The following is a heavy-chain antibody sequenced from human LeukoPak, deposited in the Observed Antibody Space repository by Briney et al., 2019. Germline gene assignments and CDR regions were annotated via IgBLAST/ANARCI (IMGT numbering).Heavy chain of an antibody. J-gene: IGHJ4*02. V-gene: IGHV3-23*01. CDR1: GFTFSSSA. CDR3: AKQLGYCSDGSCYFPY. Sequence: GGSLRLSCAASGFTFSSSAMSWVRQAPGKGLEWVSAISNNGGYTYYADSVQGRFTISRDNSKSTLCLQMNSLRAEDTAVYYCAKQLGYCSDGSCYFPYRGQGTLVTVSS. D-gene: IGHD2-15*01. CDR2: ISNNGGYT.